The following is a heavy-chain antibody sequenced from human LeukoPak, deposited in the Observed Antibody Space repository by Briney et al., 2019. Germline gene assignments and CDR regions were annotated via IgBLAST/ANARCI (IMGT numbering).Heavy chain of an antibody. D-gene: IGHD2-15*01. CDR2: ISSSGSTI. CDR3: ARDSRYCSGGSCPYYYYYGMDV. CDR1: GFTFSDYY. Sequence: GGSLRLSCAASGFTFSDYYMSRIRQAPGKGLEWVSYISSSGSTIYYADSVKGRFTISRDNAKNSLYLQMNSLRAEDTAVYYCARDSRYCSGGSCPYYYYYGMDVWGQGTTVTVSS. V-gene: IGHV3-11*01. J-gene: IGHJ6*02.